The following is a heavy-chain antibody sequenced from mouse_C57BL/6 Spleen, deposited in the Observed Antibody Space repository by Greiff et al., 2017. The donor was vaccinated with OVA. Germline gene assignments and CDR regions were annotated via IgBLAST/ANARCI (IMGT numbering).Heavy chain of an antibody. V-gene: IGHV1-55*01. CDR2: IYPGSGST. J-gene: IGHJ4*01. CDR3: ARGGDYDAMDY. Sequence: VQLQQPGAELVKPGASVKMSCKASGYTFTSYWITWVKQRPGQGLEWIGDIYPGSGSTNYNEKFKSKATLTVDTSSSTAYMQLSSLTSEDAAVYYCARGGDYDAMDYWGQGTSVTVSS. CDR1: GYTFTSYW.